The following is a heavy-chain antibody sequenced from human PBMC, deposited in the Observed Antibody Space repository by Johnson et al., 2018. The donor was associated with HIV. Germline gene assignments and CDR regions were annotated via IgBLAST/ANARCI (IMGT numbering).Heavy chain of an antibody. CDR1: GFSFSSYV. J-gene: IGHJ3*02. D-gene: IGHD3-16*02. CDR2: ISSNGGRT. Sequence: EQLVVSGGGLVQPGGSLRLFCAASGFSFSSYVMNWVRQAPGKGLEYVASISSNGGRTYYANSVKGRFTISRDNSKNMLYLQMGSLRAEDMAVYYCSRGGELSSIGAFDIWGQGTMVTVS. V-gene: IGHV3-64*01. CDR3: SRGGELSSIGAFDI.